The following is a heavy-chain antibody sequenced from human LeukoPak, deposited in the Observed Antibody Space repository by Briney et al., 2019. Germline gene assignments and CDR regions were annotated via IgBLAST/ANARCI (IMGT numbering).Heavy chain of an antibody. D-gene: IGHD4-11*01. CDR1: GGSFSSGGYY. CDR3: ARGRPYTNYDFDF. J-gene: IGHJ4*02. V-gene: IGHV4-31*03. Sequence: SQTLSLTCNVSGGSFSSGGYYWSWIRQHPGKGLEWIGFIHYSGSTYYNPSLKSRVTISVDTSKNQFSLKLTSVTAADTAVYYCARGRPYTNYDFDFWGQGTLDTVSS. CDR2: IHYSGST.